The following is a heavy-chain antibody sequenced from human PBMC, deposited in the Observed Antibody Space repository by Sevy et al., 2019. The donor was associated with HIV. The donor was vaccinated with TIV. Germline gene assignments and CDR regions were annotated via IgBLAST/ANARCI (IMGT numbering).Heavy chain of an antibody. CDR1: GGTFSGYY. V-gene: IGHV4-34*01. CDR2: INHSGST. Sequence: SETLSLTCAVYGGTFSGYYWSWISQPPGKGLEWIGEINHSGSTNYNPSLKSRVTISVDTSKNQFSLKLSSVTAADTAVYYCARGGGWLRRDAFDIWGQGTMVTVSS. D-gene: IGHD5-12*01. CDR3: ARGGGWLRRDAFDI. J-gene: IGHJ3*02.